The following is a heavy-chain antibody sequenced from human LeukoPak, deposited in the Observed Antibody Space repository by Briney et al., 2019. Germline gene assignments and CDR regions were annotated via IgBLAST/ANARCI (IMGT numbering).Heavy chain of an antibody. CDR2: MYDSGST. J-gene: IGHJ4*02. D-gene: IGHD1-26*01. CDR3: ARHGGSYTFDF. V-gene: IGHV4-59*01. Sequence: KPSETLSLTCAVSGGSISSYYWSWIRQPPGKGLELIGYMYDSGSTNNNPSLKSRVTISVDTSKNQFSLRLSSVTAADTAVYYCARHGGSYTFDFWGQGVLVTVSS. CDR1: GGSISSYY.